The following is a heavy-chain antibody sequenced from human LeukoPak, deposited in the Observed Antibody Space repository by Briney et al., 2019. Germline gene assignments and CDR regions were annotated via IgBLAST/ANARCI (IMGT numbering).Heavy chain of an antibody. CDR3: ARGYCSSTSCYRGRGAFDI. V-gene: IGHV1-69*05. Sequence: ASVKVPCKASGGTFSSYAISWVRQAPGQGLEWMGGIIPIFGTANYAQKFQGRVTITTDKSTSTAYMELSSLRSEDTAVYYCARGYCSSTSCYRGRGAFDIWGQGTMVTVSS. D-gene: IGHD2-2*01. CDR2: IIPIFGTA. CDR1: GGTFSSYA. J-gene: IGHJ3*02.